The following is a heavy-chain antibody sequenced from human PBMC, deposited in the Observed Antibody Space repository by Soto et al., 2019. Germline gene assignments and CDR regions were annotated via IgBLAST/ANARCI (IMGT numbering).Heavy chain of an antibody. CDR3: ARGNHFNYAGFDV. CDR2: MNAKSGDT. V-gene: IGHV1-8*01. CDR1: GYTFSDFD. J-gene: IGHJ6*02. Sequence: ASVKVSCKASGYTFSDFDINWLRQAAGQGPEWMGWMNAKSGDTFSAQRLQGKFNMTWDTSLSTAYMEVGSLTSDDAAIYYCARGNHFNYAGFDVCGQRTTVTVSS. D-gene: IGHD3-16*01.